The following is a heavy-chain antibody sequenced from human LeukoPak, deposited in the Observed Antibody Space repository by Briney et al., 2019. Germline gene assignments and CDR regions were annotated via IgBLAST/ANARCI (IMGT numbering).Heavy chain of an antibody. J-gene: IGHJ4*02. CDR1: GYTFTGYY. D-gene: IGHD3-22*01. V-gene: IGHV1-2*02. CDR2: INPNSGGT. Sequence: GASVKVSCKASGYTFTGYYMHWVRQAPGQGLEWMGWINPNSGGTNYAQRVQGRVTMTRDTSISTAYIELNRLRSDDTAVYYCARGGDSSGYYSSQGDYWGQGTLVTVSS. CDR3: ARGGDSSGYYSSQGDY.